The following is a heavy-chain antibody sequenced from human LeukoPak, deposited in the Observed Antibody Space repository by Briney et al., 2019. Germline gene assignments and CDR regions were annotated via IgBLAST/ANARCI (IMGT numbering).Heavy chain of an antibody. CDR1: GLTFSSYA. D-gene: IGHD2-21*02. CDR3: AKDLTVTATDYFDY. Sequence: GGSLRLSCAASGLTFSSYAMSWVRQAPWKGLEWVSAISGSGGSTYYADSVKGRFTISRDNSKNTLYLEMNSLRAEDTAVYYCAKDLTVTATDYFDYWGQGTLVTVSS. V-gene: IGHV3-23*01. J-gene: IGHJ4*02. CDR2: ISGSGGST.